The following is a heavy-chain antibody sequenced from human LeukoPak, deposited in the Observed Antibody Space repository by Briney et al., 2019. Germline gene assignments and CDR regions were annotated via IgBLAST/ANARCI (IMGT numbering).Heavy chain of an antibody. Sequence: SATLSLTCTVSGGSISSYYWSWIRQPPGKGLEWVVYISYSGSTNYNPSLKSRVTISVDTSMNQFSLKLSSVTAADTAVYYCARPGYGSFDAFDIWGQGTMVTVSS. CDR1: GGSISSYY. CDR3: ARPGYGSFDAFDI. V-gene: IGHV4-59*08. CDR2: ISYSGST. D-gene: IGHD3-10*01. J-gene: IGHJ3*02.